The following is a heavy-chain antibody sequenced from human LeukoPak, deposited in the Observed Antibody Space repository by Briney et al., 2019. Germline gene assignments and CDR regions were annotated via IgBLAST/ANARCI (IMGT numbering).Heavy chain of an antibody. D-gene: IGHD2-15*01. CDR3: AKGAGGVCGDNNCYSRVFDY. CDR2: VSNSGATT. Sequence: GGSLRLSCAASGFTFSSYAMSWVRQPPGKGLEWVSAVSNSGATTYYADSVKGRFTISRDNSKNTLYMQMNSLRTEDTALYYCAKGAGGVCGDNNCYSRVFDYWGQGTLVTVSS. J-gene: IGHJ4*02. CDR1: GFTFSSYA. V-gene: IGHV3-23*01.